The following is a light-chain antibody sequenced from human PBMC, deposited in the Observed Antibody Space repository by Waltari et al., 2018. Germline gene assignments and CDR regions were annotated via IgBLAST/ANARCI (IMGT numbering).Light chain of an antibody. CDR3: QQRSTWPPVT. V-gene: IGKV3-11*01. CDR1: QSVSTY. J-gene: IGKJ5*01. Sequence: EIVLTQSPATLSLSPGERATLSCRASQSVSTYLAWYQQKPGQAPRLLMYDASNRATGIPARFSGSGSGTEFTLTISSLEPEDCAVYYCQQRSTWPPVTFGQGTRLEIK. CDR2: DAS.